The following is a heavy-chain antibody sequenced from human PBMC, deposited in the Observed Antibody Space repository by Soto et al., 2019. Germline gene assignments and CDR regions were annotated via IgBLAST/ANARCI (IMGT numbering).Heavy chain of an antibody. J-gene: IGHJ6*02. Sequence: GGSLRLSCAASGFTFSSYWMSWVRQAPGKGLEWVANIKQDGSEKYYVDSVKGRFTISRDNAKNSLYLQMNSLRAEDTAVYYCVRVGGMITFGGVIDDYYYYGMDVWGQGTTVTVSS. CDR1: GFTFSSYW. CDR2: IKQDGSEK. D-gene: IGHD3-16*02. V-gene: IGHV3-7*03. CDR3: VRVGGMITFGGVIDDYYYYGMDV.